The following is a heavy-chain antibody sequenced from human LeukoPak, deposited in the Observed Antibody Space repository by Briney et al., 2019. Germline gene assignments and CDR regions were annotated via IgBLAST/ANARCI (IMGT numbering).Heavy chain of an antibody. D-gene: IGHD3-9*01. V-gene: IGHV3-23*01. CDR2: ISGSGDST. Sequence: GGSLRLSCAASGFTFSSYAMSWVRQAPGKGLEWVSAISGSGDSTYYADSVKGRFTISRDNSKNTLYLQMNSLRAEDTAVYYCASFEGSILYYFDYWGQGTLVTVSS. CDR1: GFTFSSYA. J-gene: IGHJ4*02. CDR3: ASFEGSILYYFDY.